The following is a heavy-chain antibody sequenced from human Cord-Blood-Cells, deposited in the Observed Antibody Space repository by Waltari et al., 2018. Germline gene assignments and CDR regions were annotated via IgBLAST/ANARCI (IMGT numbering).Heavy chain of an antibody. J-gene: IGHJ3*02. CDR1: GGSFSGYY. V-gene: IGHV4-34*01. CDR2: INHSGST. Sequence: QVQLQQWGAGLLKPSETLSLTCAVYGGSFSGYYWSWIRQPPGKGLEWIGEINHSGSTNYNPSLKSRVTISVDTSKNQFSLKLSSVTAADTAVYYCARGIRRKAFDIWGQGTMVTVSS. CDR3: ARGIRRKAFDI. D-gene: IGHD3-10*01.